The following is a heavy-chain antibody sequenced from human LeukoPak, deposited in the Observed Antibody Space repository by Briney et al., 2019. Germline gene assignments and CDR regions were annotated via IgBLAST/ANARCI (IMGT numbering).Heavy chain of an antibody. V-gene: IGHV3-23*01. CDR2: ISGSGGST. D-gene: IGHD2-2*01. CDR1: GFTFSSFA. CDR3: AKELGYCSSTSCSPFDY. Sequence: GGSLRLSCAASGFTFSSFAMSWVRQAPGKGLEWVSAISGSGGSTYYADSVKGRFTISRDNSKNTLYLQMNSLRAEDTAVYYCAKELGYCSSTSCSPFDYWGQGTLVTVSS. J-gene: IGHJ4*02.